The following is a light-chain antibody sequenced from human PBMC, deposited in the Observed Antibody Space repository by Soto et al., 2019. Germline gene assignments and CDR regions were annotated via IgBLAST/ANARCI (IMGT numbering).Light chain of an antibody. CDR1: QSVNIF. Sequence: EIVLTQSPATLSLSPGERATLSCRASQSVNIFFAWYQQKPGQPPRLLIYDASTRASGIPARFSGSGSGTDFTLTISSLEPEDSGLYYCQQRSNWPPSFGGGTKVEI. CDR3: QQRSNWPPS. CDR2: DAS. V-gene: IGKV3-11*01. J-gene: IGKJ4*01.